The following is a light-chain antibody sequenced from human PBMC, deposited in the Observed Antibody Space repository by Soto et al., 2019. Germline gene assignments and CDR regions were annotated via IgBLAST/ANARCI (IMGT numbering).Light chain of an antibody. CDR1: SADVGGYDY. CDR3: ASYRSTTTPVI. Sequence: QSALTQPASVSASPGQSITISCTGSSADVGGYDYVSWYQQHPGGAPRLLIFDVTSRPSGISSRFSGSKSGNTASLTISGLQAEDEAFYYCASYRSTTTPVIFGGGTQLTVL. CDR2: DVT. J-gene: IGLJ2*01. V-gene: IGLV2-14*03.